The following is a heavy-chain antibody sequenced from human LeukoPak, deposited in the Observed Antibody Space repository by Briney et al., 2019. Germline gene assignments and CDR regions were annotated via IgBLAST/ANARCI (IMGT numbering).Heavy chain of an antibody. CDR1: GFTFSSYW. J-gene: IGHJ4*02. D-gene: IGHD3-3*01. CDR3: ASTDFWSGYYYFDY. V-gene: IGHV3-74*01. CDR2: INTDGSST. Sequence: GGSLRLSCAASGFTFSSYWMHWVRQAPGKGLVWVSRINTDGSSTSYADSVKGRFTISRDNAKNTLYLQMNSLRAEDTAVYYCASTDFWSGYYYFDYWGQGTLVTVSS.